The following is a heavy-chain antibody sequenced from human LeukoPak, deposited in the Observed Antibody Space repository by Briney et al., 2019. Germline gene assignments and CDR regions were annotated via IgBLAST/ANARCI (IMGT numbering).Heavy chain of an antibody. CDR1: GYTFTGYY. Sequence: GSVKVSCKASGYTFTGYYIQWVRQAPGQGLEWMGWINPNNGDANYAQKFQGRVTMTRDTSITTAYMELSRLRSDDTAVYYCARDAANHDSTGSDAFDIWGQGKLVTVSS. CDR2: INPNNGDA. D-gene: IGHD3-22*01. V-gene: IGHV1-2*02. J-gene: IGHJ3*02. CDR3: ARDAANHDSTGSDAFDI.